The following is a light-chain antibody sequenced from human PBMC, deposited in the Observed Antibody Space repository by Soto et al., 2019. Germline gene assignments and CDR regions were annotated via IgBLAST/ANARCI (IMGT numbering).Light chain of an antibody. CDR1: SSNIGSNT. CDR2: SNN. Sequence: QSVLTQPPSASGTPGQRVTISCSGSSSNIGSNTVNWYQQLPGTAPKLLIYSNNQRPSGVPARFSGSKSGTSASLAISGLQSEDEADYYCAAWDDSLNGSVFGGGTKLTVL. CDR3: AAWDDSLNGSV. V-gene: IGLV1-44*01. J-gene: IGLJ3*02.